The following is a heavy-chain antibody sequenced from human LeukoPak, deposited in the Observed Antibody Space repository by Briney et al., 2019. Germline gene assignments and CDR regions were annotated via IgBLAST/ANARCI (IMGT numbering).Heavy chain of an antibody. CDR1: GFSFSTYA. D-gene: IGHD1-26*01. CDR2: ISGNGGTA. V-gene: IGHV3-23*01. CDR3: ARDGFGGSYVGPPGGAPPTFY. J-gene: IGHJ4*02. Sequence: GGSLRLSCAATGFSFSTYAMSWVRQAPGKGLEWVSSISGNGGTAYYVDSVKGRFTISRDNAKNSLYLQMNSLRAEDTAVYYCARDGFGGSYVGPPGGAPPTFYWGQGTLVTVSS.